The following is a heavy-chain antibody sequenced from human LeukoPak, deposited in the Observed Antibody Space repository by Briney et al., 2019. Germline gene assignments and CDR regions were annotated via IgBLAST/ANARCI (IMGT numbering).Heavy chain of an antibody. V-gene: IGHV4-39*01. CDR1: GGSIRSNSYY. Sequence: SETLSLTCTASGGSIRSNSYYWGWIRQPPGKGLEWIGSIYFSGNTYYNPSLKSRVTISVDTSKNQFSLKLSSVTAADTAVYYCATGSSRYYYYMDVWGKGTTVTVSS. CDR2: IYFSGNT. D-gene: IGHD3-10*01. CDR3: ATGSSRYYYYMDV. J-gene: IGHJ6*03.